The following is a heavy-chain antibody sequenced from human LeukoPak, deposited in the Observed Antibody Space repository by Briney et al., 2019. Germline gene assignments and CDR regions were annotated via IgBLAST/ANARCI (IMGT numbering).Heavy chain of an antibody. Sequence: GGSLRLSCAASGFTFNDYAMHWARQAPGKGLGWVSGIGGNSGSIGYADSVKGRFTISRDNAKTSLYLQMNSLRAEDTALYYCAKDLGPGSMATSPGFDYWGQGTLVTVSS. CDR1: GFTFNDYA. D-gene: IGHD5-24*01. CDR3: AKDLGPGSMATSPGFDY. CDR2: IGGNSGSI. J-gene: IGHJ4*02. V-gene: IGHV3-9*01.